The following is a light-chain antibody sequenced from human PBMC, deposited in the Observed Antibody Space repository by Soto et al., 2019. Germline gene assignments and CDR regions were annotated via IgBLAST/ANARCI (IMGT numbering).Light chain of an antibody. J-gene: IGLJ3*02. Sequence: QSVLTQPASVSGSPGQSITISCTGTSTDIGNYNLVSWYQQHPGKAPKVMIYDVNKRPSGASNRFSGSKSGNTASLTISGLQAEDEANYYCCSYAGSDTFVVFGGGTQLTVL. V-gene: IGLV2-23*02. CDR3: CSYAGSDTFVV. CDR1: STDIGNYNL. CDR2: DVN.